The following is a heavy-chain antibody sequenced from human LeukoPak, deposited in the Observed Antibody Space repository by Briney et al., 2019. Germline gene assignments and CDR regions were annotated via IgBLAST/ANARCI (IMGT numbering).Heavy chain of an antibody. CDR1: GVFISGHY. J-gene: IGHJ4*02. Sequence: SETLSLTCTVSGVFISGHYWSWIRQPPGKGLEWIGYIFYTGSTDYNPSLRSRVTISVDTSKNQFSLKPSSVTAADTAVYYCARGWNRRVRGVIGYWGQGTLVTVSS. CDR3: ARGWNRRVRGVIGY. CDR2: IFYTGST. V-gene: IGHV4-59*11. D-gene: IGHD3-10*01.